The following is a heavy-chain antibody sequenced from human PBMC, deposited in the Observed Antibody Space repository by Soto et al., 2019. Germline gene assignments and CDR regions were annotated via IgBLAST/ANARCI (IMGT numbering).Heavy chain of an antibody. Sequence: QVLLVQSGAEVKKPGSSVKVSCKASGGTFSSYAINWVRQAPGQGLEWMGGIIPIFGTANYAQKFQGRVTITADESTSTAYMELSSLRSEDTAVYYYARDSTTVTTGNDAFDVWGQGTMVTVSS. D-gene: IGHD4-17*01. CDR1: GGTFSSYA. V-gene: IGHV1-69*01. J-gene: IGHJ3*01. CDR2: IIPIFGTA. CDR3: ARDSTTVTTGNDAFDV.